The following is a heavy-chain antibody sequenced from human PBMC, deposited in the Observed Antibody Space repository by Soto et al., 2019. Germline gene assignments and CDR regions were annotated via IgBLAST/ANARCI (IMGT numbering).Heavy chain of an antibody. Sequence: PGGSLRLSCAASGFTFSSYGMHWVRQAPGKGLEWVAVISYDGSNKYYADSVKGRFTISRDNSKNTLYLQMNSLRAEDTAVYYCAKEVIPVAGTWDPEPVDYWGQGTLVTVSS. V-gene: IGHV3-30*18. CDR3: AKEVIPVAGTWDPEPVDY. CDR2: ISYDGSNK. CDR1: GFTFSSYG. J-gene: IGHJ4*02. D-gene: IGHD6-19*01.